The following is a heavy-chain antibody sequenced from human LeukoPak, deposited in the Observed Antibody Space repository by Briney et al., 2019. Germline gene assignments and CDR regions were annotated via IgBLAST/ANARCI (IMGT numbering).Heavy chain of an antibody. D-gene: IGHD1-26*01. Sequence: GGSLRLSCAASGFTFSSYSMNWVRQAPGKGLKWVSSISSSSSYIYYADSVKGRFTISRDNAKNSLYLQMNSLRAEDTAVYYCARDLGAVHYDYWGQGTLVTVSS. J-gene: IGHJ4*02. CDR1: GFTFSSYS. CDR2: ISSSSSYI. V-gene: IGHV3-21*01. CDR3: ARDLGAVHYDY.